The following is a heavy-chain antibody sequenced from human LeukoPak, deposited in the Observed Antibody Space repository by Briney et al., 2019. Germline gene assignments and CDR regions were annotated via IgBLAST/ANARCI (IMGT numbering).Heavy chain of an antibody. CDR3: AREGGPYRPLDY. Sequence: SETLSLTCTVSGGSISSYFWSWIRQPPGKGLEWIGEVNLQGSTNYNPSLMGRVAISVDTSENHISLQLTSVTAADTAVYYCAREGGPYRPLDYSGQGTLVTVSS. J-gene: IGHJ4*02. CDR2: VNLQGST. V-gene: IGHV4-34*01. CDR1: GGSISSYF.